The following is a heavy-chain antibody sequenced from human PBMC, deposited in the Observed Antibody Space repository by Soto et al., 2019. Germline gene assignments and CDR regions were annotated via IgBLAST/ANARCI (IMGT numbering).Heavy chain of an antibody. J-gene: IGHJ6*02. CDR2: IYYSGST. Sequence: QLQLQESGPGLVKPSETLSLTCTVSGGSISSSSYYWGWIRQPPGKGLEWIGSIYYSGSTYYNPSLKSRVTISVDTSKNQFSLKLSSVTAADTAVYYCARHTDIIYYYYGMDVWGQGTTVTVSS. D-gene: IGHD5-12*01. CDR3: ARHTDIIYYYYGMDV. V-gene: IGHV4-39*01. CDR1: GGSISSSSYY.